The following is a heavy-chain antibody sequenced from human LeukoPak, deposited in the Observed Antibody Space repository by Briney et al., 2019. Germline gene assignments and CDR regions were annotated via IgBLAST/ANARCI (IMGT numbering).Heavy chain of an antibody. Sequence: SVKVSCKASGGAFSSYAISWVRQAPGQGLEWMGGIIPIFGTANYAQKFQGRVTITTDESTSTAYMELSSLRSEDTAVYYCAREGLGIFGVVIDSNWFDPWGQGTLVTVSS. CDR3: AREGLGIFGVVIDSNWFDP. V-gene: IGHV1-69*05. CDR1: GGAFSSYA. J-gene: IGHJ5*02. D-gene: IGHD3-3*01. CDR2: IIPIFGTA.